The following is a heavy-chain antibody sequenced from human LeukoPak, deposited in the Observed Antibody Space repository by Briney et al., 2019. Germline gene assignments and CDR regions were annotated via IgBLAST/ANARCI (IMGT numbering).Heavy chain of an antibody. CDR1: GFTFSDYY. CDR2: ISSSGSTI. V-gene: IGHV3-11*04. D-gene: IGHD3-16*02. J-gene: IGHJ1*01. Sequence: PGGSLRLSCAASGFTFSDYYMSWIRQAPGKGLEWVSYISSSGSTIYYADSVKGRFTISRDNAKNTLYLQMNSLRIDDTAVYYCARDDTDDDYVWGSDRDWGQGTLVTVSS. CDR3: ARDDTDDDYVWGSDRD.